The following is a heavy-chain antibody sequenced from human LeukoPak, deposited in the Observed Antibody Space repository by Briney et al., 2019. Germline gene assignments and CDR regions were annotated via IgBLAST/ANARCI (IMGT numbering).Heavy chain of an antibody. CDR2: IHYSGSS. D-gene: IGHD3-10*01. Sequence: SETLSLTCTVSGGSISSGDYYWSWIRQPPGKGLEWIGYIHYSGSSNYNPSLKSRVTISVDTSKNQFSLRLSSVTAADTAVYYCARHAIDLVRGAAFDYWGQGTLVTVSS. CDR3: ARHAIDLVRGAAFDY. J-gene: IGHJ4*02. CDR1: GGSISSGDYY. V-gene: IGHV4-61*08.